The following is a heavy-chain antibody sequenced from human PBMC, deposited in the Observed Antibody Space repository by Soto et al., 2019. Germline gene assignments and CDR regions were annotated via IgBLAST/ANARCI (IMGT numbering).Heavy chain of an antibody. V-gene: IGHV3-7*03. J-gene: IGHJ4*02. CDR1: RYTFSFDW. CDR3: ASGDHLDY. Sequence: GGSLRLSCEASRYTFSFDWMTWVRQAPGKGPEWMANIKQGGSERYYMDSVKGRFTISRDNVKNSLFLQMNSLRAEDTAVYYCASGDHLDYWGQGTLVTVSS. D-gene: IGHD3-10*01. CDR2: IKQGGSER.